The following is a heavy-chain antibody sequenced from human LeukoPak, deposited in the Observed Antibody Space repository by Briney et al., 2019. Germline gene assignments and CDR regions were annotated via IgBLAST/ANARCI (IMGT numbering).Heavy chain of an antibody. CDR2: ISSSGSTI. CDR3: ATYTYYYDSSGYYSF. CDR1: GGSISSGSYY. V-gene: IGHV3-11*04. D-gene: IGHD3-22*01. J-gene: IGHJ4*02. Sequence: PSETLSLTCTVSGGSISSGSYYWSWIRQAPGKGLEWVSYISSSGSTIYYADSVKGRFTISRDNAKNSLYLQMNSLRAEDTAVYYCATYTYYYDSSGYYSFWGQGTLVTVSS.